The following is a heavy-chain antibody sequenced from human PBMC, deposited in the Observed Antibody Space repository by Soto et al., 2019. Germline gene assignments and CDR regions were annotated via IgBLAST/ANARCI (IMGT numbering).Heavy chain of an antibody. D-gene: IGHD1-26*01. J-gene: IGHJ4*02. V-gene: IGHV4-30-2*01. CDR2: INHLETT. Sequence: QLQLHESGSGLVKPSQTLSLTCTVSGASITYGGYSWSWIRQTPGKGLEWIGYINHLETTFYNPSFESRLTLSRDRTNNQFSLNLHSMSAADRAVYFCTRGGGSDSFDYWGQGILVTFSS. CDR1: GASITYGGYS. CDR3: TRGGGSDSFDY.